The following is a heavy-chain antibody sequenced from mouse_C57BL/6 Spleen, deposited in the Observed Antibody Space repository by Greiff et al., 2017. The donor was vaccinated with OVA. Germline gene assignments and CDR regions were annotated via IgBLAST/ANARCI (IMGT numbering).Heavy chain of an antibody. CDR3: ARVDFYAMGY. CDR2: IYPSDSET. V-gene: IGHV1-61*01. Sequence: QVQLQQPGAELVRPGSSVKLSCKASGYTFTSYWMDWVKQRPGQGLEWIGNIYPSDSETPSNQKFKDKATLTVAKSSSTADIQHGSLTSEDSAVCYCARVDFYAMGYWGQGTSVTVSS. CDR1: GYTFTSYW. J-gene: IGHJ4*01.